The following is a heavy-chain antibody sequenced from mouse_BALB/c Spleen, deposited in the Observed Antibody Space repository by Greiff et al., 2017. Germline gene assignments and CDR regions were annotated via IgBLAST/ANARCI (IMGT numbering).Heavy chain of an antibody. CDR2: INPSSGYT. CDR3: ARGSRYRAMDY. Sequence: QVQLQQSAAELARPGASVKMSCKASGYTFTSYTMHWVKQRPGQGLEWIGYINPSSGYTEYNQKFKDKTTLTADKSSSTAYMQLSSLTSEDSAVYYCARGSRYRAMDYWGQGTSVTVSS. CDR1: GYTFTSYT. J-gene: IGHJ4*01. V-gene: IGHV1-4*02. D-gene: IGHD1-1*01.